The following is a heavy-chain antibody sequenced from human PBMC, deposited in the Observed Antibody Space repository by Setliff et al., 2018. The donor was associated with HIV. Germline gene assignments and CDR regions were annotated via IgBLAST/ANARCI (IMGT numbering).Heavy chain of an antibody. J-gene: IGHJ4*02. D-gene: IGHD5-18*01. CDR3: TRGRTDTAMAHDY. CDR1: GGSISSHY. CDR2: IYYTGST. V-gene: IGHV4-59*11. Sequence: ASETLSLTCTVSGGSISSHYWSWIRQPPGKGLEWIGYIYYTGSTYYNPSLESRVTMSVDTSKNQFSLKLKFVTAADTAIYYCTRGRTDTAMAHDYWGQGTPVTVS.